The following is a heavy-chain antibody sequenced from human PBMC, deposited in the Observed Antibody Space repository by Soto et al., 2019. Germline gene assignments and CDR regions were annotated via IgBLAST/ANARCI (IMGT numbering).Heavy chain of an antibody. V-gene: IGHV1-69*06. J-gene: IGHJ6*02. Sequence: SVKVSCKASGGTFSSYAISWVRQAPGQGLEWMGGIIPIFGTANYAQKFQGRVTITADKSTSTAYMELSSLRSEDTAVYYCASGEATATTSYYYGMDVWGQGTTVTVSS. CDR2: IIPIFGTA. CDR1: GGTFSSYA. CDR3: ASGEATATTSYYYGMDV. D-gene: IGHD4-4*01.